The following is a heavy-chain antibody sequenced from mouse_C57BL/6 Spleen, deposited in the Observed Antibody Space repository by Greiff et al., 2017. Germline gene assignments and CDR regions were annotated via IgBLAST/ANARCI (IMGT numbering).Heavy chain of an antibody. V-gene: IGHV1-69*01. J-gene: IGHJ2*01. CDR2: IDPSDSYT. CDR3: ASGDERRFDD. Sequence: QVQLQQPGAELVMPGASVKLSCKASGYTFTSYWMHWVKQRPGQGLEWIGEIDPSDSYTNYNQKFKGKSTLTVDKSSSTAYMQLSSLTSEDSAVYYGASGDERRFDDWGQGTTLTVSS. CDR1: GYTFTSYW.